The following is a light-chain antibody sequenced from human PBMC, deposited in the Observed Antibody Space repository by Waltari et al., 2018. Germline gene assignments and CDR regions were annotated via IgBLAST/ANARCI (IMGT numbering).Light chain of an antibody. CDR2: WES. J-gene: IGKJ5*01. Sequence: DIVMTQSPDSLAVSLGERATINCTSSQSVLSRSDNKNYLGWYQQKPGLPPKLLIYWESTRESGVPDRFSGSGSGTDFTLTISSLQAEDVAVYYCQQYYSSPVTFGQGTRLEIK. CDR1: QSVLSRSDNKNY. CDR3: QQYYSSPVT. V-gene: IGKV4-1*01.